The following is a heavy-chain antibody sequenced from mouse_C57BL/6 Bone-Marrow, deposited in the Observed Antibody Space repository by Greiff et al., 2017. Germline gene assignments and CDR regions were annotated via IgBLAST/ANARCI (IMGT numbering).Heavy chain of an antibody. CDR3: ARRYFDV. CDR1: GFTFSSYT. J-gene: IGHJ1*03. CDR2: ISGGGGNT. Sequence: EVQLVESGGGLVKPGGSLKLSCAASGFTFSSYTMSWVRQTPEKRLEWVATISGGGGNTYYPDSVKGRFTISRDNAKNTLYLQMSSLRAEDTALYYCARRYFDVWGTGTTVTVSS. V-gene: IGHV5-9*01.